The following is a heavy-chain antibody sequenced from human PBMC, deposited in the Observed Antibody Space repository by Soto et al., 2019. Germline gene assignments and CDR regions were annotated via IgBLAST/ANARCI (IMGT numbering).Heavy chain of an antibody. J-gene: IGHJ4*02. CDR1: GDSVSSSSVT. D-gene: IGHD6-13*01. CDR3: VRLVGNSWLDY. CDR2: TYYRSKWYN. V-gene: IGHV6-1*01. Sequence: SQTLSLTCVISGDSVSSSSVTWNWIRQSPSRGLEWLGRTYYRSKWYNDYAESVKSRVTINPDTSKNQFSLQLNSVTLEDTAVYYCVRLVGNSWLDYWGQGTQVTVSS.